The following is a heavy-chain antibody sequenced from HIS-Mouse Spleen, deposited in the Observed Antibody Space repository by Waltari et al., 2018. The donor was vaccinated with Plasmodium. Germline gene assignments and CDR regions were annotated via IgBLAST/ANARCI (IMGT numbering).Heavy chain of an antibody. CDR3: AREKHSSSWYDAFDI. CDR1: GFTFSSYS. D-gene: IGHD6-13*01. CDR2: ISSSSSTI. Sequence: EVQLVESGGGLVQPGGSLRLSCAASGFTFSSYSMNWVRQAPGKGLEWVSYISSSSSTIYYADSVKGRFTISRDNAKNSLLLQMNNLRAEDTAVYYCAREKHSSSWYDAFDIWGQGTMVTVSS. J-gene: IGHJ3*02. V-gene: IGHV3-48*01.